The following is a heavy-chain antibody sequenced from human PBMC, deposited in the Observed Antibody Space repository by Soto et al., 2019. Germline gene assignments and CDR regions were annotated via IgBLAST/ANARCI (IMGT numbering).Heavy chain of an antibody. Sequence: PGGSLRLSCEASGFTFNSFGMHRVRQAPGKGLEWVAIVTYDEINKYYADSVKGRFTISRDNSKNTLYLQMNSLRPEDTAVYYCAKGFEPTTVRGGGFFYGMEVWGQGTTVTVSS. J-gene: IGHJ6*02. V-gene: IGHV3-30*02. CDR2: VTYDEINK. D-gene: IGHD3-10*01. CDR3: AKGFEPTTVRGGGFFYGMEV. CDR1: GFTFNSFG.